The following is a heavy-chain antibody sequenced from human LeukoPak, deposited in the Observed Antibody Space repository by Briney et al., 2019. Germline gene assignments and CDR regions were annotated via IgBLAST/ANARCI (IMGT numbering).Heavy chain of an antibody. J-gene: IGHJ4*02. D-gene: IGHD6-13*01. CDR1: GFTGRSND. Sequence: PGGPLRLSFAAPGFTGRSNDMSGVPHAPGKGLKWVSVIYSGGSTYYADAVKGRFTISRDNSKNTLFLQMNSLRAEDTAVYYCAKDAAGPEYWGQGTLVTVSS. CDR3: AKDAAGPEY. V-gene: IGHV3-53*01. CDR2: IYSGGST.